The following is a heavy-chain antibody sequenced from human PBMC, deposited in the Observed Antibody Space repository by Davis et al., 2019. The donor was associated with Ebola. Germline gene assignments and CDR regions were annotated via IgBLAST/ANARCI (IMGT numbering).Heavy chain of an antibody. CDR2: IYYSGST. D-gene: IGHD6-6*01. Sequence: SETLSLTCTVPGGSISSSSYYWGWIRQPPGKGLEWIGSIYYSGSTYYNPSLKSRFTISVDTSKNQFSLKLSSVTAADTAVYYCAISSSSEYYYYYGMDVWGQGTTVTVSS. CDR1: GGSISSSSYY. CDR3: AISSSSEYYYYYGMDV. J-gene: IGHJ6*02. V-gene: IGHV4-39*01.